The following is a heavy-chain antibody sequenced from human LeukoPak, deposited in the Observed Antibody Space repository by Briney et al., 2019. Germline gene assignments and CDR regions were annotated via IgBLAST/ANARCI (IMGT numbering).Heavy chain of an antibody. D-gene: IGHD4-23*01. Sequence: SETLSLTCTVSGDSISTSNNYWGWVRQPPGERLEWLGSIYYSGRTYYNPSLKSRVTVSVDTSKNQFSLNLYSVTAADTAVYYSARPSRQLGTPVCPRFDPWGQGTLVTVSS. V-gene: IGHV4-39*01. CDR3: ARPSRQLGTPVCPRFDP. J-gene: IGHJ5*02. CDR1: GDSISTSNNY. CDR2: IYYSGRT.